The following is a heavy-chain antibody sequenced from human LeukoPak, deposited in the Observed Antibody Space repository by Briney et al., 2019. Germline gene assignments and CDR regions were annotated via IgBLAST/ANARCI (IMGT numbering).Heavy chain of an antibody. D-gene: IGHD3-3*01. CDR3: ASPYDFWSGYLIN. V-gene: IGHV3-48*04. J-gene: IGHJ4*02. Sequence: PGRSLRLSCAASGITFSTYSMDWVRQAPGKGLEWVAYISSSSNTIYYADSVKGRFTISRDNAKNSLYLEMNSLRAEDTAVYYCASPYDFWSGYLINWGQGTLVTVSS. CDR2: ISSSSNTI. CDR1: GITFSTYS.